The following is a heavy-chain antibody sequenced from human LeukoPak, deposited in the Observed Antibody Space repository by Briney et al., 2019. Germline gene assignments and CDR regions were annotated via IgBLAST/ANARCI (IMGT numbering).Heavy chain of an antibody. CDR3: ARRGYCSSTSCYEYWFDP. V-gene: IGHV4-39*01. CDR2: IYYSGST. D-gene: IGHD2-2*01. CDR1: GGSISSSSYY. Sequence: SETLSLTCTVSGGSISSSSYYWGWIRQPPGKGLEWIGIIYYSGSTYYNPSLKSRLTISVVTSKNQFSLKLSSVTATDTAVYYCARRGYCSSTSCYEYWFDPWGQGTLVTVSS. J-gene: IGHJ5*02.